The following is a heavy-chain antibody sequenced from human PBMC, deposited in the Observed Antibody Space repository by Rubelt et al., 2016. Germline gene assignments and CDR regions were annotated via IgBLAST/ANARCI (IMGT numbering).Heavy chain of an antibody. CDR2: IYYSGST. D-gene: IGHD6-13*01. V-gene: IGHV4-39*07. Sequence: LPLTCTVSGGSISSSSYYWGWIRQPPGKGLEWIGSIYYSGSTYYNPSLKSRVTISVDTSKNQFSLKLSSVTAADTAVYYCARVGYSSSWYVPYWGQGTLVTVSS. J-gene: IGHJ4*02. CDR3: ARVGYSSSWYVPY. CDR1: GGSISSSSYY.